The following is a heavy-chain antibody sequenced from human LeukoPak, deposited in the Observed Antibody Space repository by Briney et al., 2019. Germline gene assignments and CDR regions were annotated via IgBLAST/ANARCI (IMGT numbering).Heavy chain of an antibody. CDR1: GFTFSDYY. Sequence: GGSRRLSCAASGFTFSDYYMSWIRQAPGKGLEWVSYISSSGSTIYYADSVKGRFTISRDNAKNSLYLQMNSLRAEDTAVYYCARVGNGDYRYYFYMDVWGKGTTVTISS. J-gene: IGHJ6*03. CDR3: ARVGNGDYRYYFYMDV. D-gene: IGHD4-17*01. CDR2: ISSSGSTI. V-gene: IGHV3-11*01.